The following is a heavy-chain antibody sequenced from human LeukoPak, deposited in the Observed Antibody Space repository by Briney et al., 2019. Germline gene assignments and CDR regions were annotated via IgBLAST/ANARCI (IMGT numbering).Heavy chain of an antibody. Sequence: ASVKVSCKASGYRLSDYYLHWLRQAPGQGLEWMGWINPETGATNYAQKFQGRVTMTRDTSIDTAYMEMNRLTSDDTAVYYCARDRQWLVLVYWGQGTLVTVSS. V-gene: IGHV1-2*02. D-gene: IGHD6-19*01. CDR1: GYRLSDYY. CDR3: ARDRQWLVLVY. J-gene: IGHJ4*02. CDR2: INPETGAT.